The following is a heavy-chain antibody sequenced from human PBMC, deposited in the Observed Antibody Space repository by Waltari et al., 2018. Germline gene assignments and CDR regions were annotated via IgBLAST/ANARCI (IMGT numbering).Heavy chain of an antibody. CDR2: INPNSGDT. V-gene: IGHV1-2*06. CDR1: GYSIPSYY. D-gene: IGHD2-2*01. J-gene: IGHJ5*02. Sequence: QVELVQSGAEVRKPGASVKVSCKASGYSIPSYYMHWVRQAPGLGLEWMGRINPNSGDTNSAPKFQGRATLTRDTSVNTAFLELRSLTSDDTAVYFCARESAFSTSWYPGFDPWGQGTLVTVAS. CDR3: ARESAFSTSWYPGFDP.